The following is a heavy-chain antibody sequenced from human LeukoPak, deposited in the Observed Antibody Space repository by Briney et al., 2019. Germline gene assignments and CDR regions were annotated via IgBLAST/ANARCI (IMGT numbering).Heavy chain of an antibody. CDR3: ARAPHYYGSGSYYNGVCGPFDY. V-gene: IGHV4-4*07. CDR2: IYTSGST. CDR1: GGSISSYY. D-gene: IGHD3-10*01. Sequence: PSETLSLTCTVSGGSISSYYWSWIRQPAGKGLEWIGRIYTSGSTNYNPSLKSRVTMSVDTSKNQFSLKLSSVTAADTAVYYCARAPHYYGSGSYYNGVCGPFDYWGQGTLVTVSS. J-gene: IGHJ4*02.